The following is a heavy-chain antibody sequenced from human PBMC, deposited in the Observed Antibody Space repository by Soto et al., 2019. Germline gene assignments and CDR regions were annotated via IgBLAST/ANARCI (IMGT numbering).Heavy chain of an antibody. V-gene: IGHV4-34*01. Sequence: QVQLQQWGAGLLKPSETLSLTCAVYGGSFSGYYWSWIRQPPGKGLEWIGEINHSGSTNYNPSLKIRVTISVDTSKNQFSLKLSSVTAADTAVYYCARGRSIAAAGTYYYYYYYMDVWGKGTTVTVSS. CDR1: GGSFSGYY. CDR2: INHSGST. CDR3: ARGRSIAAAGTYYYYYYYMDV. J-gene: IGHJ6*03. D-gene: IGHD6-13*01.